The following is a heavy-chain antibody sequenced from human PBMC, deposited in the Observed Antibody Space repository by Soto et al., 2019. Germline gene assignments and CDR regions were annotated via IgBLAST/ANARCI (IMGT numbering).Heavy chain of an antibody. Sequence: GESLKISCKASGYSFTNYLIGWVRQMPGKGLEWMGIIYPSDSDTRYSPSFEGQVTISADKSISTAYLQWSSLKASDTAMYYCARGYDYVWGTYRPPPPSFSDYWGQGSLVTVSS. V-gene: IGHV5-51*01. CDR1: GYSFTNYL. CDR2: IYPSDSDT. J-gene: IGHJ4*02. D-gene: IGHD3-16*02. CDR3: ARGYDYVWGTYRPPPPSFSDY.